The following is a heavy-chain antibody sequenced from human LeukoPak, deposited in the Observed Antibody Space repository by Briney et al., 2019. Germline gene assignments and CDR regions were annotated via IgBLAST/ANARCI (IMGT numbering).Heavy chain of an antibody. CDR2: ISGSGGST. CDR1: GFIFRSYG. V-gene: IGHV3-23*01. J-gene: IGHJ4*02. D-gene: IGHD3-22*01. CDR3: AKLLYYYDSSQPY. Sequence: GGSLRLSSAAPGFIFRSYGMSWVRQAPGKGLQWVSAISGSGGSTYYADAVKGRFTISRDNSKNTLYLQMNSLRAEDTAVYYCAKLLYYYDSSQPYWGQGTLVTVSS.